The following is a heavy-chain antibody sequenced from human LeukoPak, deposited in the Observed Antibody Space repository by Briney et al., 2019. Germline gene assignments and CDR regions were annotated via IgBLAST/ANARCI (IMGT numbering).Heavy chain of an antibody. D-gene: IGHD3-16*01. CDR2: IIPIFGTA. V-gene: IGHV1-69*13. Sequence: ASVKVSCKASGNSIINYAVSWVRQAPGQGFEWVGGIIPIFGTADYAQKFQGRVTITADQSTSTTYMALSSLKSEDTATYYCTTRACHAGGCSSSFYYYYGLHFWGQGTTVSVSS. CDR3: TTRACHAGGCSSSFYYYYGLHF. CDR1: GNSIINYA. J-gene: IGHJ6*02.